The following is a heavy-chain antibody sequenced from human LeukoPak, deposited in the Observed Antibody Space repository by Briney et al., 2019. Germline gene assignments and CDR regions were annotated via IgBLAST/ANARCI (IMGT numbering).Heavy chain of an antibody. J-gene: IGHJ3*02. CDR1: GFMFSDHY. V-gene: IGHV3-23*01. Sequence: AGGSLRLSCAASGFMFSDHYMDWVRQPPGKGLEWVSAISGSGGSTYYADSVKGRFTISRDNSKNTLYLQMNSLRAEDTAVYYCAKASGGYNLDDAFDIWGQGTMVTVSS. D-gene: IGHD5-24*01. CDR2: ISGSGGST. CDR3: AKASGGYNLDDAFDI.